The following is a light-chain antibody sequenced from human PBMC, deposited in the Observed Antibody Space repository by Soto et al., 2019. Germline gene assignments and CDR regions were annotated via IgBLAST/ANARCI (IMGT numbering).Light chain of an antibody. CDR2: RTS. CDR1: QSVVTSY. J-gene: IGKJ4*01. CDR3: QQYNNWPRAT. V-gene: IGKV3-15*01. Sequence: IVVTQSAGTLSLSPGERATLSCRASQSVVTSYLAWYQQKPGQAPRLLMFRTSSRATGFPARFSGSGSGTEFNLTISSLQSEDFGVYYCQQYNNWPRATFGGGTKVDIK.